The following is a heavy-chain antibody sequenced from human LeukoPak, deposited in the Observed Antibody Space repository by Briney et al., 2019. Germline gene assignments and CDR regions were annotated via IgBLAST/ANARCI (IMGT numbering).Heavy chain of an antibody. CDR2: IYSDGST. J-gene: IGHJ4*02. V-gene: IGHV3-53*01. CDR1: GFTVSSSY. CDR3: GVNSDY. D-gene: IGHD4-23*01. Sequence: GGSLRLSCAAPGFTVSSSYMSWVRQAPGKGLEWVSVIYSDGSTYYADSVKGRFTISRDNPNNTMYLQMNSLRVEDTAVYYCGVNSDYWGQGALVTVSS.